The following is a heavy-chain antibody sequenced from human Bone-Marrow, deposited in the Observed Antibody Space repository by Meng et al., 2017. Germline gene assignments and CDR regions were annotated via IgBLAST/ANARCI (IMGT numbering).Heavy chain of an antibody. D-gene: IGHD3-9*01. CDR1: GGSISSGGYY. V-gene: IGHV4-61*08. Sequence: SETLSLTCTVSGGSISSGGYYWSWIRQHPGKGLEWIGYIYYSGSTNYNPSLKSRVTISVDTSKNQFSLKLSSVTAADTAVYYCARYIFAGTLTFLDYWGQGTLVTVSS. CDR3: ARYIFAGTLTFLDY. CDR2: IYYSGST. J-gene: IGHJ4*02.